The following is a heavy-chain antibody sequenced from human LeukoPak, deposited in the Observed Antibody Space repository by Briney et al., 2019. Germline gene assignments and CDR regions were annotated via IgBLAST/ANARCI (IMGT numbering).Heavy chain of an antibody. D-gene: IGHD3-10*01. CDR3: ARDTHYYGSDY. V-gene: IGHV4-39*07. CDR2: IYYSGST. J-gene: IGHJ4*02. CDR1: GGSISSSSYY. Sequence: PSETLSLTCTVSGGSISSSSYYWGWIRQPPGKGLEWIGNIYYSGSTYYNPSLKSRVTISVDTSKNQFSLKLSSVTAADTAVYYCARDTHYYGSDYWGQGTLVTVSS.